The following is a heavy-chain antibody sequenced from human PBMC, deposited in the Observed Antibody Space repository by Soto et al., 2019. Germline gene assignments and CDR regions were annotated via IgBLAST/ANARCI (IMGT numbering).Heavy chain of an antibody. CDR2: ISGSGGST. D-gene: IGHD3-10*01. J-gene: IGHJ5*02. Sequence: APGKGLQWVSAISGSGGSTYYADSVKGRFTISRDNSKNTLYLQMTSLRAEDTAVYYCASDPFSDWFDPWGQGTLVTVSS. V-gene: IGHV3-23*01. CDR3: ASDPFSDWFDP.